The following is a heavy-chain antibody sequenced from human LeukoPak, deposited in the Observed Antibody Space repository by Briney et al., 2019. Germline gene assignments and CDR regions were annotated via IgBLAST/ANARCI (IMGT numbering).Heavy chain of an antibody. V-gene: IGHV3-74*01. CDR3: ARGPNSNWSGLDF. CDR1: GFTFRNYY. Sequence: GGSLRLSCVASGFTFRNYYMHWVRQVPGKGLVWVSRISPTGSTTSYADSVKGRFTVSRDNAKNTLYLQVNNLRAEDTAVYYCARGPNSNWSGLDFWGQGTLLTASS. J-gene: IGHJ4*02. D-gene: IGHD6-6*01. CDR2: ISPTGSTT.